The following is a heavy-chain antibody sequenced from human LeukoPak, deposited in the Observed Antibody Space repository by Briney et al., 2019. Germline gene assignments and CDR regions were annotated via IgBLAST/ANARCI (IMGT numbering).Heavy chain of an antibody. CDR3: ARYSNYVQFFDY. J-gene: IGHJ4*02. CDR2: IYHSGST. CDR1: GGSISSSNW. V-gene: IGHV4-4*02. D-gene: IGHD4-11*01. Sequence: SETLSLTCAVSGGSISSSNWWSWVRQPPGRGLEWIGEIYHSGSTNYNPSLKSRVTISVDKSKNQFSLKLSSVTAADTAVYYCARYSNYVQFFDYWGQGTLVTVSS.